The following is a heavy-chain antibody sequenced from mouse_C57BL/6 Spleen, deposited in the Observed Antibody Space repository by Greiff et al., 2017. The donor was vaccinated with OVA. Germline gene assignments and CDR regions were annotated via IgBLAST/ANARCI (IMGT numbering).Heavy chain of an antibody. Sequence: VKLMESGPGLVAPSQSLSITCTVSGFSLTSYGVAWVRQPPGKGLEWLGVIRGGGSTNYNSALMSRLSISKDNSKSQVFLKMNTLQTADTAMDYCAKHERDIPFAYWGQGTLVTVSA. V-gene: IGHV2-9*01. CDR1: GFSLTSYG. CDR3: AKHERDIPFAY. CDR2: IRGGGST. J-gene: IGHJ3*01.